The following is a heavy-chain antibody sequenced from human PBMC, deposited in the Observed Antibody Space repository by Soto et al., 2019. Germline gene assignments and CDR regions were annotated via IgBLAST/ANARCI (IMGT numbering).Heavy chain of an antibody. CDR2: INHSGST. CDR3: ARGKRITIFGVVSSRKYGMDV. J-gene: IGHJ6*02. Sequence: PSETRSLTCSFYGGSLSGYYWSGVRQPPGKWLEWIVEINHSGSTNYNPSLKSRVTISVDTSKNQFSLKLSSVTAADTAVYYCARGKRITIFGVVSSRKYGMDVWGQGTTVTVSS. V-gene: IGHV4-34*01. CDR1: GGSLSGYY. D-gene: IGHD3-3*01.